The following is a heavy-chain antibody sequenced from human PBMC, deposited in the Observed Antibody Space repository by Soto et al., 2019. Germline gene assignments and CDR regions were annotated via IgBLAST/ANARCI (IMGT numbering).Heavy chain of an antibody. V-gene: IGHV1-2*02. CDR1: GYFFIDYY. CDR2: VKPNSGDT. J-gene: IGHJ6*02. CDR3: ARANWGLDV. Sequence: QLQLVQSGAEVKQPGASVKVSCKASGYFFIDYYIHWVRQAPGQGLEWMGWVKPNSGDTNYALKFQGRVTMTGDTSISTAYMELSSLRSDDTAVYYCARANWGLDVWGQGTTVTVSS.